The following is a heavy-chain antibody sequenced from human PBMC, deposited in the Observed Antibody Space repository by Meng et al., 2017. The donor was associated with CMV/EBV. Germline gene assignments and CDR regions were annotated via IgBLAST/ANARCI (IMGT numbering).Heavy chain of an antibody. CDR1: GGSISSSSYY. Sequence: ESLKISCTVSGGSISSSSYYWGGSRQPPGKGLEWIGSIYYSGSTYSNPSLKSRVTISVDTSKNQFSLKLSSVTAADTAVYYCARLGQYRYFQHWGQGTLVTVSS. J-gene: IGHJ1*01. D-gene: IGHD3-16*01. V-gene: IGHV4-39*01. CDR2: IYYSGST. CDR3: ARLGQYRYFQH.